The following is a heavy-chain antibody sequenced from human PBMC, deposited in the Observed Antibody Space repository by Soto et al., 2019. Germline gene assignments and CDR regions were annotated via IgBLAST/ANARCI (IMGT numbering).Heavy chain of an antibody. J-gene: IGHJ5*02. Sequence: SETLSLTCTVSGGSISSSNYYWGRIRQPPGKGLEWIGNIYYSGSTYYNPSLKSRVTISVDTSKSQFSLKLSSVTAADTAVYYCAKDSGYNYGYFRWFDPWGQGTLVTVSS. CDR2: IYYSGST. CDR1: GGSISSSNYY. CDR3: AKDSGYNYGYFRWFDP. D-gene: IGHD5-18*01. V-gene: IGHV4-39*07.